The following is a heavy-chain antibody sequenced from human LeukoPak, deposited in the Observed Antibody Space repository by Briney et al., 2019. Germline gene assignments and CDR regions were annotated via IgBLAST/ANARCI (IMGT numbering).Heavy chain of an antibody. Sequence: ASVKVSCKASGGTFSSYAISWVRQAPGQGLEWMGGIIPIFGTANYAQKFQGRVTITTDESTSTAYMELSSLRSEDTAVYYCARGSRGDQLLSGLDYWGQGTLVTVSS. CDR2: IIPIFGTA. V-gene: IGHV1-69*05. D-gene: IGHD2-2*01. CDR1: GGTFSSYA. CDR3: ARGSRGDQLLSGLDY. J-gene: IGHJ4*02.